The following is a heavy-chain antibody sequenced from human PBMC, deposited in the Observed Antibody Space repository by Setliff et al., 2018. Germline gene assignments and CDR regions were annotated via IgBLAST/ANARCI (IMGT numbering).Heavy chain of an antibody. D-gene: IGHD5-18*01. CDR2: MYYSGDT. J-gene: IGHJ4*02. Sequence: PSETLSLTCTVSGGSSSSHYWSWIRQPPGKGLEWIGYMYYSGDTNYNPSLKSRVTISVDTSKNQFSLELRSVTAADTAVYYCARLPPLHTPMALTFDYWGQGILVTVSS. V-gene: IGHV4-59*08. CDR3: ARLPPLHTPMALTFDY. CDR1: GGSSSSHY.